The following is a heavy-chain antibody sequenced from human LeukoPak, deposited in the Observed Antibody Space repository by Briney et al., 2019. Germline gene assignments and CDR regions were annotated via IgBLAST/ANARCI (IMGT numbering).Heavy chain of an antibody. CDR1: GFTFSSYW. Sequence: GGSLRLSCAASGFTFSSYWMHWVRQAPGKGLVWVSRINSDGSSTSYADSVKGRFTISRDNAKNTLYLQMNSLRAEDTAVYYCARVRDYSGYDLFDYWGQGTLVTVSS. J-gene: IGHJ4*02. CDR2: INSDGSST. D-gene: IGHD5-12*01. CDR3: ARVRDYSGYDLFDY. V-gene: IGHV3-74*01.